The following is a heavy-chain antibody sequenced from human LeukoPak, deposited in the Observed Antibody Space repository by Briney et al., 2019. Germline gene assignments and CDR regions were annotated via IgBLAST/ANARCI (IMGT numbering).Heavy chain of an antibody. CDR3: ARDSTLHLNSNRIAVAGTD. CDR1: GDSVSSNSAA. CDR2: TYYRSKWYN. V-gene: IGHV6-1*01. Sequence: SQTLSLTCAISGDSVSSNSAAWNWIRQSPSRGLEWLGRTYYRSKWYNDYAVSVKSRITINPDTSKNQFSLQLNSVTPEDTAVYYCARDSTLHLNSNRIAVAGTDWGQGTLVTVSS. D-gene: IGHD6-19*01. J-gene: IGHJ4*02.